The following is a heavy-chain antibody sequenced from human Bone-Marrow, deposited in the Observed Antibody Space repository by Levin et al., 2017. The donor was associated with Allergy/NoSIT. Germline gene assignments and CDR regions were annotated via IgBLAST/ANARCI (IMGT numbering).Heavy chain of an antibody. Sequence: KPSETLSLTCTVSGGSISPYYWNWVRQPPGEGLEWIGYIYYTGSTHYNPSFESRVTISLDASKSQFSLRLGSVTAADTALYYCARRGISEVTPSEATWLDSWGLGTLVTVSS. CDR2: IYYTGST. CDR3: ARRGISEVTPSEATWLDS. V-gene: IGHV4-59*01. D-gene: IGHD2-21*02. CDR1: GGSISPYY. J-gene: IGHJ5*01.